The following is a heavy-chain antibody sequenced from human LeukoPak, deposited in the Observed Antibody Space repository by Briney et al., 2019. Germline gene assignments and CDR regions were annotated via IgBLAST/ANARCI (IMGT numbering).Heavy chain of an antibody. Sequence: GGSLRLSCAASGFTFSNHAMSWVRQAPGKGLQWVSAISGGGVAIYYADSVKGRFTISRDNAKNSLYLQMNSLRAEDTAVYYCARDYDSSYYWFDYWGQGTLVTVSS. D-gene: IGHD3-22*01. J-gene: IGHJ4*02. CDR3: ARDYDSSYYWFDY. CDR1: GFTFSNHA. CDR2: ISGGGVAI. V-gene: IGHV3-21*01.